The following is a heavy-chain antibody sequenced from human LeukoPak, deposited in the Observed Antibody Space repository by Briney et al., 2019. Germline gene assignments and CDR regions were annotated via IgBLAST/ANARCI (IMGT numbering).Heavy chain of an antibody. CDR2: ISGSGGST. D-gene: IGHD3-10*01. V-gene: IGHV3-23*01. J-gene: IGHJ5*02. CDR1: GFTFSSYW. CDR3: AKDGLWFGELFSIDNWFDP. Sequence: GGSLRLSCAASGFTFSSYWMSWVRQAPGKGLEWVSAISGSGGSTYYADSVKGRFTISRDNSKNTLYLQMNSLRAEDTAVYYCAKDGLWFGELFSIDNWFDPWGQGTLVTVSS.